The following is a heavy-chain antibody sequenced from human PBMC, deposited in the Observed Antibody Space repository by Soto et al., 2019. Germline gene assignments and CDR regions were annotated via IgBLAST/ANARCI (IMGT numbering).Heavy chain of an antibody. CDR3: AHRPRGYSYHFDY. Sequence: QITLKESGPTLVKPTQTLTLTCTFAGFSFSTRGVGVAWSRQPPGKALEWIELIYWDDDEGYSPSLKSRLTINKDTSKKQVVITMTNMDPVDTAKYYCAHRPRGYSYHFDYWGQGTLVTVSS. D-gene: IGHD5-18*01. CDR1: GFSFSTRGVG. CDR2: IYWDDDE. V-gene: IGHV2-5*02. J-gene: IGHJ4*02.